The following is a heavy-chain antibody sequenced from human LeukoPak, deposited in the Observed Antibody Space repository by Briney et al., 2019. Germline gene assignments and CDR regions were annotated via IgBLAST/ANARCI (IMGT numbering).Heavy chain of an antibody. D-gene: IGHD3-22*01. CDR1: GFTFSSFA. CDR2: ISFDGSNK. V-gene: IGHV3-30*04. CDR3: ARGPASYYDSSGYYPGFDY. Sequence: GRSLRLSCAASGFTFSSFAMNWVRQAPGKGLEWVAVISFDGSNKYYADSVKGRFTISRDNSKNTMYLQMNSLRAEDTAVYFCARGPASYYDSSGYYPGFDYWGQGTLVTVSS. J-gene: IGHJ4*02.